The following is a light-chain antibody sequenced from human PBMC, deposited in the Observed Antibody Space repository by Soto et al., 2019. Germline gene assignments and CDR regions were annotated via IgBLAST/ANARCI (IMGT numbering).Light chain of an antibody. J-gene: IGLJ1*01. V-gene: IGLV2-8*01. CDR1: SSDVGGYNF. CDR3: SSYAATNNIV. CDR2: EVS. Sequence: SVRTQPPSASGSPGQSVTISCTGTSSDVGGYNFVSWYQQHPGKAPKLMIYEVSKRPSGVPDRFSGSKSGNTASLTVSGLQAEDEADYYCSSYAATNNIVFGSGTKVTVL.